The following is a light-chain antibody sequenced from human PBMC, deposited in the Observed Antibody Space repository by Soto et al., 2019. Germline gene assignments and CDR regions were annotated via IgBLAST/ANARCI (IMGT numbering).Light chain of an antibody. CDR2: DAS. Sequence: DIQMTQSPPTLSASIGDRVSITCRASQSISDWLAWYQQKPGKAPKLLIYDASSLEGGVPSRFSGSGSGTEFTLTISSLQPDDFVTYYCQQYDTYWTFGQGTRVDVK. CDR3: QQYDTYWT. CDR1: QSISDW. V-gene: IGKV1-5*01. J-gene: IGKJ1*01.